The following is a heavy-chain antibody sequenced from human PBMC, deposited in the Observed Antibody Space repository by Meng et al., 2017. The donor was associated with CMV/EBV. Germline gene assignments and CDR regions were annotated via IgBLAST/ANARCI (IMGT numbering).Heavy chain of an antibody. CDR3: ARGGARDTARLGY. D-gene: IGHD5-18*01. Sequence: GSLRLSCAASGFTFSSYAMSWVRQAPGKGLEWIGYIYYSGSTNYNPSLKSRVTISVDTSKNQFSLKLSAVTAADTAGYYWARGGARDTARLGYWGQGTLVTVSS. V-gene: IGHV4-59*01. CDR1: GFTFSSYA. CDR2: IYYSGST. J-gene: IGHJ4*02.